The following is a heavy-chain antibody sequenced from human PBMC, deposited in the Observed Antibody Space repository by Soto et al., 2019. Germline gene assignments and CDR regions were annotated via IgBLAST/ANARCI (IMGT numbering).Heavy chain of an antibody. D-gene: IGHD4-17*01. CDR1: GFTFDDYA. J-gene: IGHJ6*03. V-gene: IGHV3-9*01. CDR2: ISWNSGSI. CDR3: AKDHYGDYAGYYYYMDV. Sequence: LKISCAASGFTFDDYAMHWFRQAPGKGLEWVSGISWNSGSIGYADSVKGRFTISRDNAKNSLYLQMNSLRAEDTALYYCAKDHYGDYAGYYYYMDVWGKGTTVTVSS.